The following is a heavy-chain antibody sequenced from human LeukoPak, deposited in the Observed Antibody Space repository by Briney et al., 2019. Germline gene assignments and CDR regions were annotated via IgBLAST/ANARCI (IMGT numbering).Heavy chain of an antibody. V-gene: IGHV3-23*01. CDR2: TSGSGGST. D-gene: IGHD1-26*01. CDR3: AKAPESGAALYYYYMDV. J-gene: IGHJ6*03. CDR1: GFTFSSYG. Sequence: GVLRLSCAASGFTFSSYGMSWVRQAPGKGLEWVSATSGSGGSTYYADSVKGRFTIFRDNAKNTLYLQMNSLRAEDTAVYYCAKAPESGAALYYYYMDVWGKGTTVTISS.